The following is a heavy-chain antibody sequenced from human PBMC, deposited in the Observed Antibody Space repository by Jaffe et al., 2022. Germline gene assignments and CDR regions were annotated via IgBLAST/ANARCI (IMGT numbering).Heavy chain of an antibody. CDR1: GGTFSSYA. V-gene: IGHV1-69*01. J-gene: IGHJ4*02. D-gene: IGHD3-3*01. CDR2: IIPIFGTA. Sequence: QVQLVQSGAEVKKPGSSVKVSCKASGGTFSSYAISWVRQAPGQGLEWMGGIIPIFGTANYAQKFQGRVTITADESTSTAYMELSSLRSEDTAVYYCARSQKTLRFLEWLGGYFDYWGQGTLVTVSS. CDR3: ARSQKTLRFLEWLGGYFDY.